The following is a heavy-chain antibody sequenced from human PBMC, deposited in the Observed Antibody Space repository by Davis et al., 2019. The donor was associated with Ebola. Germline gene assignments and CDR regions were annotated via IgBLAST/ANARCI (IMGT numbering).Heavy chain of an antibody. D-gene: IGHD2-21*01. CDR3: AREIGGDDAFDI. CDR2: INAGNGNT. CDR1: GYTFTSYA. Sequence: ASVKVSCKASGYTFTSYAMHWVRQAPGQRLEWMGWINAGNGNTKYSQKFQGRVTITRDTSASTAYMELSSLISEDTAVYYCAREIGGDDAFDIWGQGTMVTVSS. J-gene: IGHJ3*02. V-gene: IGHV1-3*01.